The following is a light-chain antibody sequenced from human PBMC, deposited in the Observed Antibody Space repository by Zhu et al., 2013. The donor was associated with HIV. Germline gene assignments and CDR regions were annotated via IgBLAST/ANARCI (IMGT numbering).Light chain of an antibody. CDR2: GAS. J-gene: IGKJ2*01. V-gene: IGKV3-20*01. Sequence: EIVLTQSPGTLSLSPGERATLSCRASQSVSSNLAWYQQKPGQAPRLLIYGASTRATGIPARFSGSGSGTEFTLTISRLEPEDFAVYFCQQYGTVPYTFGQGTKLEIK. CDR1: QSVSSN. CDR3: QQYGTVPYT.